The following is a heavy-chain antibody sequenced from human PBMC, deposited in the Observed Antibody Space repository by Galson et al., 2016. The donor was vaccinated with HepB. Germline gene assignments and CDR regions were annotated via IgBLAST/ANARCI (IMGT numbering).Heavy chain of an antibody. V-gene: IGHV3-15*01. CDR3: TTDRVYSSSWYWNYYYYGRDV. D-gene: IGHD6-13*01. CDR1: GFIFSNAW. Sequence: RLSCAASGFIFSNAWMSWVRQAPGEGLEWVGRIKSKTDGGTTDYAAPVQGRFTISRDDPKNTLYLQMNSLKTEDTAVYYCTTDRVYSSSWYWNYYYYGRDVGGRGTALPV. CDR2: IKSKTDGGTT. J-gene: IGHJ6*02.